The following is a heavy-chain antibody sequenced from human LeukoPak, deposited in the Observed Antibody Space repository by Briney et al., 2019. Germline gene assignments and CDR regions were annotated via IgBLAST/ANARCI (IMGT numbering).Heavy chain of an antibody. Sequence: PSETRFLTCAVYGGSFSGYYWSWIRQPPGKGLEWIGEINHSGSTNYNPSLKSRVTISVDTSKNQFSLKLSSVTAADTAVYYCARGYGSGSSSTADYWGQGTLVTVSS. CDR2: INHSGST. D-gene: IGHD3-10*01. V-gene: IGHV4-34*01. CDR1: GGSFSGYY. J-gene: IGHJ4*02. CDR3: ARGYGSGSSSTADY.